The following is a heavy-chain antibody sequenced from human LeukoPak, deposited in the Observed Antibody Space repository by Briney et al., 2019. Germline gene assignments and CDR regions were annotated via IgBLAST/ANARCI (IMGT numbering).Heavy chain of an antibody. CDR2: IYHSGST. Sequence: SETLSLTCTVSGGSISSYYWSWIRQPPGKGLEWIGSIYHSGSTYYNPSLKSRVTISVDTSKNQFSLKLSSVTAADTAVYYCAREALTGYLRGYYWGQGTLVTVSS. V-gene: IGHV4-38-2*02. D-gene: IGHD3-9*01. J-gene: IGHJ4*02. CDR3: AREALTGYLRGYY. CDR1: GGSISSYY.